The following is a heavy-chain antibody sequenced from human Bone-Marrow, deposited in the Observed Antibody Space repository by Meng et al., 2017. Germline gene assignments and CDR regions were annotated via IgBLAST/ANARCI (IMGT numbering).Heavy chain of an antibody. J-gene: IGHJ3*02. CDR3: ARDRVSRYDSSAYYWNALDI. Sequence: ASVKVSCKASGYTFTGYYMHWVRQAPGQGLEWMGRINPNSGGTNYAQKFQGRVTMTRDTSISTAYMELSSLTSEDTAVYYCARDRVSRYDSSAYYWNALDIWGQGTMVTVSS. CDR1: GYTFTGYY. V-gene: IGHV1-2*06. D-gene: IGHD3-22*01. CDR2: INPNSGGT.